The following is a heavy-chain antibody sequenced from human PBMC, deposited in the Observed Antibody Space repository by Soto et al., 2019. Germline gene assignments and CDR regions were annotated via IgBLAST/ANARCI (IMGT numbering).Heavy chain of an antibody. CDR3: ARAPLEVAALLNYGMDV. J-gene: IGHJ6*02. Sequence: GPSVKVSCKASGGTFSSYDISWVRQDPGQGLEWMGGIIPIFGTANYAQKFQGRVTITADESTSTAYMELSSLRSEDTAVYYCARAPLEVAALLNYGMDVWGQGTTVTVSS. D-gene: IGHD2-15*01. CDR2: IIPIFGTA. V-gene: IGHV1-69*13. CDR1: GGTFSSYD.